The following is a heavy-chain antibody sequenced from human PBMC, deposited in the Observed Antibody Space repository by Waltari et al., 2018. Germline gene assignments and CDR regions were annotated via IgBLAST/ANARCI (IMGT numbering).Heavy chain of an antibody. Sequence: QVQLQESGPGLVKPSETLSLTCAVFGHSIRSEYFWGWIRQPPGKGLEWIGTTHHDGTTFYSPSLKSRVTISVDTSKNQFSLKLSSVTAADTAVYYCARLVARKSWYVDYWGQGTLVTVSS. V-gene: IGHV4-38-2*01. CDR1: GHSIRSEYF. CDR3: ARLVARKSWYVDY. D-gene: IGHD6-13*01. CDR2: THHDGTT. J-gene: IGHJ4*02.